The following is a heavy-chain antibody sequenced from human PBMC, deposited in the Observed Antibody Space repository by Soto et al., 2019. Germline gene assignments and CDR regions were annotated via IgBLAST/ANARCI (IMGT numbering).Heavy chain of an antibody. D-gene: IGHD3-3*01. CDR3: ARSEGLLAPHSIFGVVTDLMYYYYYYMDV. V-gene: IGHV4-59*08. CDR2: IYYSGST. Sequence: SETLSLTCTVSGGSISSYYWSWIRQPPGKGLEWIGYIYYSGSTNYNPSLKSRVTISVDTSKNQFSLKLSSVTAADTAGYYCARSEGLLAPHSIFGVVTDLMYYYYYYMDVWGKGTTVTVSS. CDR1: GGSISSYY. J-gene: IGHJ6*03.